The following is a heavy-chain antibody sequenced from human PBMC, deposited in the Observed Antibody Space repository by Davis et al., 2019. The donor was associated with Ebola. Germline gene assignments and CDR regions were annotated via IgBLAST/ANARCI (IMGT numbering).Heavy chain of an antibody. CDR2: INGDGRTT. Sequence: GESLKISCAASGFTFSSYWMHWVRQAPGKGLVWVSRINGDGRTTSYADSVKGRFTISRDNAKNSLYLRLNSLRAEDTAVYYCARDRPLDFFFGDYYGMDVWGQGTTVTVSS. CDR3: ARDRPLDFFFGDYYGMDV. V-gene: IGHV3-74*01. D-gene: IGHD3-16*01. J-gene: IGHJ6*02. CDR1: GFTFSSYW.